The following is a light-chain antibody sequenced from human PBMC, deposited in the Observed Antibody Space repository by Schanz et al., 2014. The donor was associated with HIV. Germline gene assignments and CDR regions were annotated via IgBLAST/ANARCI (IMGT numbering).Light chain of an antibody. CDR1: SSNIGSNT. J-gene: IGLJ2*01. V-gene: IGLV1-44*01. Sequence: QSVLTQPPSASGTPGQRVTISCSGSSSNIGSNTVNWYQQLPGTAPKLLIYSNNQRPSGVPDRFSGSKSGTSASLAISGLQSEDEADYYCQSYDRTLGAVVFGGGTKLTVL. CDR3: QSYDRTLGAVV. CDR2: SNN.